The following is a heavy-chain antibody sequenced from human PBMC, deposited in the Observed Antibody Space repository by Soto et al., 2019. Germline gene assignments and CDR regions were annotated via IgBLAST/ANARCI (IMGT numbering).Heavy chain of an antibody. CDR1: GGSISSSYW. CDR3: VTSLNYDFWRDGGRHYYFDY. Sequence: PSETLSLTCAVSGGSISSSYWWNWVRQPPGKGLEWIGKIYHSGSTNYNPSLKNRVTISVDKSNNQFSLRLSSVTAADTAVYFCVTSLNYDFWRDGGRHYYFDYWGQG. CDR2: IYHSGST. J-gene: IGHJ4*02. V-gene: IGHV4-4*02. D-gene: IGHD3-3*01.